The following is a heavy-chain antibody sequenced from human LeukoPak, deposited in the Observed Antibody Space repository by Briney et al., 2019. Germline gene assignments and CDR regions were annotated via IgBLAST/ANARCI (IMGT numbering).Heavy chain of an antibody. CDR2: ISYDGSNK. V-gene: IGHV3-30*18. CDR1: GFTFSSYG. D-gene: IGHD5-18*01. J-gene: IGHJ4*02. Sequence: GGSLRLSCAASGFTFSSYGMHWVRQAPGKGLEWVAVISYDGSNKYYADSVKGRFTISGDNSKNTLYLQMNSLRAEDTAVYYCAKKGSGYSYGPLDYWGQGTLVTVSS. CDR3: AKKGSGYSYGPLDY.